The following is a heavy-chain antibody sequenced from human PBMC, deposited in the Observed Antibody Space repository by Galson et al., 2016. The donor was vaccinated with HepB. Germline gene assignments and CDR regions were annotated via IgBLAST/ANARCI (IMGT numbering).Heavy chain of an antibody. CDR2: ISANGGTT. J-gene: IGHJ3*02. CDR3: AKDYRYSSGYDAFDI. CDR1: GFTFSSFP. V-gene: IGHV3-23*01. D-gene: IGHD6-19*01. Sequence: SLRLSCAASGFTFSSFPMYWVRQAPGKGPQWVSAISANGGTTYYGDSVKGRFTVSRDNSKNTVYLQMNSLRAEDTAVYYCAKDYRYSSGYDAFDIWGQGTRVTVSS.